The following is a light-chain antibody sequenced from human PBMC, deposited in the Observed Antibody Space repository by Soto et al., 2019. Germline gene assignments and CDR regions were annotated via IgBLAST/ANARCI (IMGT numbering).Light chain of an antibody. CDR1: QSISSS. J-gene: IGKJ3*01. V-gene: IGKV1-5*03. CDR2: MAS. CDR3: QPYKNYPFI. Sequence: GDRVTITCRASQSISSSLALYQQKPGRAPQLLMYMASTLESGVPSRFGGSGSGTEFTLTISSLQPDDFATYYCQPYKNYPFIFDPGTKVHI.